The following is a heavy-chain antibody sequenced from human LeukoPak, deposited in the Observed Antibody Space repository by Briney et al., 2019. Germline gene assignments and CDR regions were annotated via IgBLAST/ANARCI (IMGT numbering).Heavy chain of an antibody. J-gene: IGHJ6*03. CDR2: IYPGDSDT. D-gene: IGHD1-26*01. V-gene: IGHV5-51*01. CDR3: ARLVGATTVHYYYYMDV. Sequence: GEPLKISCKGSGYSFTSYWIGWVRQMPGKGLEWMGIIYPGDSDTRYSPSFQGQVTISADKSISTAYLQWSSLKASDTAMYYCARLVGATTVHYYYYMDVWGKGTTVTISS. CDR1: GYSFTSYW.